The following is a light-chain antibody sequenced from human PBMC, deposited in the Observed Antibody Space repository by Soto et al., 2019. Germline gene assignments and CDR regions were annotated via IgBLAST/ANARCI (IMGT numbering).Light chain of an antibody. CDR2: EVS. CDR1: SSDVGGYNY. Sequence: QSVLTQPPSASGSPVQAVTISCTGTSSDVGGYNYVSWYQQHPGKAPKLMIYEVSKRPSGVPDRFSGSKSGNTASLTVSGLQAEDEADYYSRSYAVSNSVVFGGGTKLTVL. V-gene: IGLV2-8*01. CDR3: RSYAVSNSVV. J-gene: IGLJ2*01.